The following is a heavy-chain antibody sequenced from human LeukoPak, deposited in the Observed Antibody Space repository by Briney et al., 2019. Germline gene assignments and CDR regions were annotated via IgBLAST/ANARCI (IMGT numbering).Heavy chain of an antibody. V-gene: IGHV5-51*01. CDR1: GYSFTSYW. Sequence: GESLKISCKGSGYSFTSYWIGWVRQVPGKGLEWMGIIYPGDSDTRYSPSFQGQVTISADKSISTTYLHWSSLKASDTAIYYCARPHSAYELSFDPWGQGTLVTVSS. D-gene: IGHD3-22*01. CDR3: ARPHSAYELSFDP. CDR2: IYPGDSDT. J-gene: IGHJ5*02.